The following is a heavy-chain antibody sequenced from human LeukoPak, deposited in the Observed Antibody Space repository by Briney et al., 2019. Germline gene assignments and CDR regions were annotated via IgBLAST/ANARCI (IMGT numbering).Heavy chain of an antibody. Sequence: GGSLRLSCAASGFIFSSSAMSWVRQAPGKGLEWVANIDQDGSDENYVDSVKGRFTISRDDAKNSLYLQMSSLRADDTAMYYCARESTRERPGCWGQGTLVTVSS. CDR1: GFIFSSSA. CDR3: ARESTRERPGC. CDR2: IDQDGSDE. J-gene: IGHJ4*02. V-gene: IGHV3-7*01. D-gene: IGHD1-1*01.